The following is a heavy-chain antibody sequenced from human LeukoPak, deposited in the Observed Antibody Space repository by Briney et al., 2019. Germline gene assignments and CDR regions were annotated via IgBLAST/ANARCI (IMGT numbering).Heavy chain of an antibody. D-gene: IGHD2-15*01. V-gene: IGHV5-51*01. CDR3: ARHPCGGGCYSALYYFDY. Sequence: GESLKISCKGSGYSFSNYWIGWVRQMPGKRLERMGIIYPGDSDTRYSPSFQGQVTISADKSISTAYLQWSSLKASDTAMYYCARHPCGGGCYSALYYFDYWGQGTLVTVSS. J-gene: IGHJ4*02. CDR2: IYPGDSDT. CDR1: GYSFSNYW.